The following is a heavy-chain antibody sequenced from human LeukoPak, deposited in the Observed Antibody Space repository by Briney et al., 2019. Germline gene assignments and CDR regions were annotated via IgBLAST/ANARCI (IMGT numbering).Heavy chain of an antibody. CDR1: GGSISSGDYC. J-gene: IGHJ3*02. CDR2: IYYSGST. V-gene: IGHV4-30-4*08. Sequence: PSQTLSLTCTVSGGSISSGDYCWSWIRQPPGKGLEWIGYIYYSGSTYYNPSHKSRVTISVDTSKNQFSLKLSSVTAADTAVYYCARDTGYSYGYRAFDIWGQGTMVTVSS. D-gene: IGHD5-18*01. CDR3: ARDTGYSYGYRAFDI.